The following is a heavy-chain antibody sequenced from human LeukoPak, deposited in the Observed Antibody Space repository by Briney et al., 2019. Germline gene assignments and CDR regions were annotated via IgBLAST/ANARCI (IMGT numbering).Heavy chain of an antibody. CDR2: INHSGST. CDR1: GGSISSSGYY. J-gene: IGHJ4*02. V-gene: IGHV4-39*07. Sequence: SETLSLTCTVSGGSISSSGYYWGWIRQPPGKGLEWIGEINHSGSTNYNPSLKSRVTISVDTSKNQFSLKLSSVTAADTAVYYCARASYCSSTSCLIDYWGQGTLVTVSS. CDR3: ARASYCSSTSCLIDY. D-gene: IGHD2-2*01.